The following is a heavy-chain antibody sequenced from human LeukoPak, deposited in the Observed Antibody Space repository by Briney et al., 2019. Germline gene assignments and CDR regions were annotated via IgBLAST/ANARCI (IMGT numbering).Heavy chain of an antibody. CDR1: GGSFSDYF. CDR2: INHGGGT. Sequence: SETLSLTCAVYGGSFSDYFWYWIRQPPGKGLEWIGEINHGGGTRYNPSLKSRATISVDTSKKQFSLNLTSVTAADTAVYYCARGEDGTGDYRPTYFDSWGQGTLVTVSS. CDR3: ARGEDGTGDYRPTYFDS. J-gene: IGHJ4*02. D-gene: IGHD4-17*01. V-gene: IGHV4-34*01.